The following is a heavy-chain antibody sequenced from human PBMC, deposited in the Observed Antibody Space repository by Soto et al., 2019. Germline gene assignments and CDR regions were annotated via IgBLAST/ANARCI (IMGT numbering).Heavy chain of an antibody. J-gene: IGHJ6*02. CDR2: IDNAGSSA. CDR3: TRVGGSVSGMDV. V-gene: IGHV3-74*01. Sequence: VQLVESGGGLVQPGGSLRLSCAASGFTFSIYWMHWVRHAPGKGPVWVSRIDNAGSSARYADSVKGRFTISRDNAKNTVYLQMNSLRADDTAVYYCTRVGGSVSGMDVWGQGTTVTVSS. D-gene: IGHD1-26*01. CDR1: GFTFSIYW.